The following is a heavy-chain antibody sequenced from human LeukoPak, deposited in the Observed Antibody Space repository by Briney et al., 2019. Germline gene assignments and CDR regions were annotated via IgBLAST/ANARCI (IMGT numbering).Heavy chain of an antibody. V-gene: IGHV4-39*01. CDR3: ARPNKGYSRGMGV. Sequence: PSETLSLTCTVSGGSISSSSYYWGWIRQPPGKGLEWIGSIYYSGSTYYNPSLKSRVTISVDTSKNQFSLKLSSVTAADTAVYYCARPNKGYSRGMGVWGKGTTVTVSS. CDR2: IYYSGST. J-gene: IGHJ6*04. D-gene: IGHD6-13*01. CDR1: GGSISSSSYY.